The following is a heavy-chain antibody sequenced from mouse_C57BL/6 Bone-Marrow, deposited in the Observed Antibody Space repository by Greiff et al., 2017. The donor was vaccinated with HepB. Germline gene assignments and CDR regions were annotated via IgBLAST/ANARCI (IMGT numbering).Heavy chain of an antibody. CDR1: GFSLTSYA. CDR3: ARNYYYGSSYEGYAMDY. CDR2: IWTGGGT. Sequence: VQVVESGPGLVAPSQSLSITCTVSGFSLTSYAISWVRQPPGKGLEWLGVIWTGGGTNYNSALKSRLSISKDNSKSQVFLKMNSLQTDDTARYYCARNYYYGSSYEGYAMDYWGQGTSVTVSS. D-gene: IGHD1-1*01. V-gene: IGHV2-9-1*01. J-gene: IGHJ4*01.